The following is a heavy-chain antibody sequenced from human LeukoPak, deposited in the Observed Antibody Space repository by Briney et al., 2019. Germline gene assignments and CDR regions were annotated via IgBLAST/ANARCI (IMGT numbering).Heavy chain of an antibody. D-gene: IGHD3-22*01. Sequence: GGSLRLSCATSGFTFNDYAMNWVRQAPGKGLEWVAGISGSGADTYYADSVKGRFTISRDNSKNTLYLQTDTLRVEGTAVYYCAKDSHYYDSSGYPLDFDYWGQGTLVTVSS. CDR3: AKDSHYYDSSGYPLDFDY. V-gene: IGHV3-23*01. J-gene: IGHJ4*02. CDR1: GFTFNDYA. CDR2: ISGSGADT.